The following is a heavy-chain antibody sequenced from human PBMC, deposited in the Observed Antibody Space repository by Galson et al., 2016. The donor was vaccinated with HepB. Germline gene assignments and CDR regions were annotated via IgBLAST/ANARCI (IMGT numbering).Heavy chain of an antibody. D-gene: IGHD3-9*01. CDR2: IYTSGNT. J-gene: IGHJ4*02. V-gene: IGHV4-61*02. CDR1: GGSISSGDFY. CDR3: ARVGGGASGILTGWRLAACFFDN. Sequence: TLSLTCTVSGGSISSGDFYWSWIRQPAGKGLECIGRIYTSGNTNYNPPLKSRVPISIDASKTQFPLKPNSVTAADTAVYYCARVGGGASGILTGWRLAACFFDNWGQGTLVTVSS.